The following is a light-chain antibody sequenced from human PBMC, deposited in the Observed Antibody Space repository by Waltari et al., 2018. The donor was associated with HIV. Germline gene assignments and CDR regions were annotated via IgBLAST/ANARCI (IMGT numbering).Light chain of an antibody. J-gene: IGLJ3*02. CDR3: LAYAGRSTM. CDR1: SSDVGKYNF. CDR2: EAD. Sequence: QSALTQPASLSASPGQSITISCTGTSSDVGKYNFVSCYQQKSGKAPKLLIYEADKRPSGVSSRFSGSKSGTTASLTISGLQPEDEADYYCLAYAGRSTMFGGGTKLTVL. V-gene: IGLV2-23*01.